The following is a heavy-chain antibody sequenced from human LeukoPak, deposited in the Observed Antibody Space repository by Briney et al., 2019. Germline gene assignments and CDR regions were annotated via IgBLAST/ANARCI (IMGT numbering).Heavy chain of an antibody. Sequence: GASVKVSCKASGYTFTSYGISWVRQAPGQGLEWMGWISAYNGNTNYAQKLQGRVTMTTDTSTSTAYMELRSLRSDDTAVYYCARTNKRSYGYWAGERNWFDPWGQGTLVTVSS. CDR1: GYTFTSYG. V-gene: IGHV1-18*01. CDR3: ARTNKRSYGYWAGERNWFDP. J-gene: IGHJ5*02. D-gene: IGHD5-18*01. CDR2: ISAYNGNT.